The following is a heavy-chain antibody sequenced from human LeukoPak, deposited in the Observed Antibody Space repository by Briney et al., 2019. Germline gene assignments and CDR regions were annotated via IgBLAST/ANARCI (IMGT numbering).Heavy chain of an antibody. V-gene: IGHV4-39*07. CDR2: IYYSGST. CDR1: GGSISSSGYY. CDR3: ARFSYGSGSYYKGLFDY. J-gene: IGHJ4*02. Sequence: SETLSLTCTVSGGSISSSGYYWGWIRQPPGKGLEWIGSIYYSGSTYYNPSLKSRVTISVDTSKNQFSLKLSSVTAADTAVYYCARFSYGSGSYYKGLFDYWGQGTLVTVSS. D-gene: IGHD3-10*01.